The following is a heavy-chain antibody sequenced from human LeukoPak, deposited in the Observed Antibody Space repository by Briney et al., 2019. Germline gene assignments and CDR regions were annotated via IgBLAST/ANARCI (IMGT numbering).Heavy chain of an antibody. CDR3: AKDLPWFDP. CDR2: ISYDGSNK. Sequence: PGGSLRLSCAASGFTLSSYGMHWVRQAPGKGLEWVAVISYDGSNKYYADSVKGRFTISRDNSKNTLYLQMNSLRAEDTAVYYCAKDLPWFDPWGQGTLVTVSS. V-gene: IGHV3-30*18. CDR1: GFTLSSYG. J-gene: IGHJ5*02.